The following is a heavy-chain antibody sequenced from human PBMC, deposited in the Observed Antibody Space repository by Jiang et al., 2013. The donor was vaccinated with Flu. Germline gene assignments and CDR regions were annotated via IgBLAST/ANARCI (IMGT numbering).Heavy chain of an antibody. Sequence: KPTQTLTLTCTFSGFSLSTSGVGVGWIRQPPGKALEWLALIYWDDDKRYSPSLKSRLTITKDTSKNQVVLTMTNMDPVDTATYYCAHRYQLLGFDYWGQGFNPGHRLL. J-gene: IGHJ4*02. CDR2: IYWDDDK. CDR1: GFSLSTSGVG. D-gene: IGHD2-2*01. V-gene: IGHV2-5*02. CDR3: AHRYQLLGFDY.